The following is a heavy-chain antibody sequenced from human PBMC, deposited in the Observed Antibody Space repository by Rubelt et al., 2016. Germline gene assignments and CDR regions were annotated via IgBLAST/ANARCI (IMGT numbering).Heavy chain of an antibody. V-gene: IGHV3-33*05. CDR2: ISYDGSDK. D-gene: IGHD6-13*01. J-gene: IGHJ6*02. Sequence: PGKGLEWVAVISYDGSDKYYADSVKGRFTISRDNSKNTLYLQTNSLRAEDTAVYYCARASYSSSLTTYYYYGMDVWGQGTMVIVSS. CDR3: ARASYSSSLTTYYYYGMDV.